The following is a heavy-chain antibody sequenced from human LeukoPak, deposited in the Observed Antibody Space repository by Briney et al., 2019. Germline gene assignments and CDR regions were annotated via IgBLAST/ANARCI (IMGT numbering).Heavy chain of an antibody. J-gene: IGHJ3*02. V-gene: IGHV4-30-2*01. Sequence: SQTLSLTCAVSGGSISSGGYSWSWIRQPPGKGLEWIGYIYHSGSTYYNPSLKRRVTISVDRSKNQFSLKLSSVTAADTAVYYCARTEIHCSGGSCYPDAFDIWGQGTMVTVSS. D-gene: IGHD2-15*01. CDR1: GGSISSGGYS. CDR3: ARTEIHCSGGSCYPDAFDI. CDR2: IYHSGST.